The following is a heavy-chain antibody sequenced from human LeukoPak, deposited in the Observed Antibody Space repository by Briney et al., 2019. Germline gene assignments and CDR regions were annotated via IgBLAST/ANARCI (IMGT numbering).Heavy chain of an antibody. CDR2: ISAYNGST. V-gene: IGHV1-18*01. J-gene: IGHJ5*02. CDR1: GYTFTSYG. CDR3: ARSRITGTAGYWFDP. Sequence: ASVKVSCKASGYTFTSYGISWVRQAPGQGLEWMGWISAYNGSTNYAQKLQGRVTMTTDTSTSTAYMELRSLRSDDTAVYYCARSRITGTAGYWFDPWGQGTLVTVSS. D-gene: IGHD1-7*01.